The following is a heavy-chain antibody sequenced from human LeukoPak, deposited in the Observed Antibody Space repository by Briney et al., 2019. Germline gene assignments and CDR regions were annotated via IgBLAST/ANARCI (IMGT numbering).Heavy chain of an antibody. CDR3: ARVPTDTSIRYYFDY. CDR1: GYTFTSYG. Sequence: GASVKVSCKASGYTFTSYGISWVRQAPGQGLEWMGWISAYNGNTNYAQKLQGRVTMTTDTSTSTAYMELRSLRSDDTAVYYCARVPTDTSIRYYFDYWGQGTLVTVSS. V-gene: IGHV1-18*01. CDR2: ISAYNGNT. D-gene: IGHD2-2*01. J-gene: IGHJ4*02.